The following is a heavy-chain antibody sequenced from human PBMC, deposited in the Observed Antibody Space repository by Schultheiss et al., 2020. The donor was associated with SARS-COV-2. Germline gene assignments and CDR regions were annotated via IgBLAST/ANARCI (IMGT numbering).Heavy chain of an antibody. CDR2: ISSSGST. CDR1: GFTFSSYW. CDR3: ARENRYGSAAYGMDV. Sequence: GGSLRLSCAASGFTFSSYWMSWVRQAPGKGLEWVSYISSSGSTYYADSVKGRFTISRDNSKNTLYLQMNSLRAEDTAVYYCARENRYGSAAYGMDVWGRGTRVTVSS. V-gene: IGHV3-48*01. D-gene: IGHD1-14*01. J-gene: IGHJ6*02.